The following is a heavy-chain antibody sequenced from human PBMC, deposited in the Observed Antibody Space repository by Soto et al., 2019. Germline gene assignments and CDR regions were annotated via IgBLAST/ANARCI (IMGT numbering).Heavy chain of an antibody. Sequence: QVQLQESGPGLVKPSQTLSLTCTVSGGSISSGGYYWSWIRQHPGKGLEWIGYIYYSGSTYYNPSLKSRVTISVDTSKNPFSLKLSSVTAADTAVYYCAGWLRLSHYYGMDVWGQGTTVTVSS. CDR1: GGSISSGGYY. CDR3: AGWLRLSHYYGMDV. J-gene: IGHJ6*02. V-gene: IGHV4-31*03. D-gene: IGHD5-12*01. CDR2: IYYSGST.